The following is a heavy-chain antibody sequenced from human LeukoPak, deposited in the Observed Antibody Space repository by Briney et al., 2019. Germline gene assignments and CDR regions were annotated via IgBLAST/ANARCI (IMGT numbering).Heavy chain of an antibody. Sequence: GESLKISCKGFGYSFTRNWIGWVRQMPGKGLEWMGIIYPGDSDTRYSPSFQGQVTISADKSINTAYLQWSSLKAPDTAMYYCARRVVNNRNWYFNLWGRGTLVTVSS. CDR3: ARRVVNNRNWYFNL. CDR2: IYPGDSDT. V-gene: IGHV5-51*01. D-gene: IGHD4-23*01. CDR1: GYSFTRNW. J-gene: IGHJ2*01.